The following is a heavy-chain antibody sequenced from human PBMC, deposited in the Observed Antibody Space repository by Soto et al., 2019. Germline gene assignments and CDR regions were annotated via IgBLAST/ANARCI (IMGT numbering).Heavy chain of an antibody. CDR2: IWYDGSNK. V-gene: IGHV3-33*01. J-gene: IGHJ4*02. D-gene: IGHD3-22*01. CDR3: ARDRDYYDSSGYPDY. Sequence: GGSLRLSCAASGFTFSSYGMHWVRQAPGKGLEWVAVIWYDGSNKYYADSVKGRFTISRDNSKNTLYLQMNSLRAEDTAVYYCARDRDYYDSSGYPDYWGQGTLVTVSS. CDR1: GFTFSSYG.